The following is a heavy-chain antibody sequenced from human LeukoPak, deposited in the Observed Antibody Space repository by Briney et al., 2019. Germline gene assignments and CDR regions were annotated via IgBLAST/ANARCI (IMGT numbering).Heavy chain of an antibody. D-gene: IGHD1-26*01. V-gene: IGHV3-48*03. CDR3: ARDRSGSSPFDY. CDR2: ISSSGSTI. J-gene: IGHJ4*02. CDR1: GFTFSSYE. Sequence: PGGSLRLPCAASGFTFSSYEMNWVRQAPGKGLEWVSYISSSGSTIYYADSVKGRFTISRDNAKNSLYLQMNSLRAEDTAVYYCARDRSGSSPFDYWGQGTLVTVSS.